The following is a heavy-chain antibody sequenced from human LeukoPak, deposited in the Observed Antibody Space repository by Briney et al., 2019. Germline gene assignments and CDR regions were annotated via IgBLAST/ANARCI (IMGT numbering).Heavy chain of an antibody. CDR1: GGTFSSYD. D-gene: IGHD5-12*01. CDR2: IIPILGIA. V-gene: IGHV1-69*04. J-gene: IGHJ3*02. Sequence: ASVKVSCKASGGTFSSYDISWVRQAPGQGLEWMGRIIPILGIANYAQKFQGRVTITADKSTSTAYMELSSLRAEDTAVYYCARSIRGYSGYDHDAFDIWGQGTMVTVSS. CDR3: ARSIRGYSGYDHDAFDI.